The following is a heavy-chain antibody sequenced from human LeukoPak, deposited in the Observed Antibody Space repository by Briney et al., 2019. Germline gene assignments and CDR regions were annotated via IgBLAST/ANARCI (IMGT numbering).Heavy chain of an antibody. J-gene: IGHJ4*02. Sequence: PSETLSLTCTVSGGSISSYYWTWIRQPPGKGLDWIGYIHYSGSTNYNPSLKSRVTISVDTSKNQFSLKLSSVTAADTAVYYCASFDYGGNSGYFDYWGQGTLVTVSS. CDR3: ASFDYGGNSGYFDY. CDR1: GGSISSYY. CDR2: IHYSGST. V-gene: IGHV4-59*01. D-gene: IGHD4-23*01.